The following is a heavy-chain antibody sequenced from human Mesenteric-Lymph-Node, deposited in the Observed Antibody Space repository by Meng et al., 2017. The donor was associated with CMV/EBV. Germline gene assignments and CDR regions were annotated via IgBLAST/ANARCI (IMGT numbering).Heavy chain of an antibody. CDR1: MFSFSSYG. CDR3: ARSAIPYPYFDY. D-gene: IGHD5-18*01. V-gene: IGHV3-48*01. Sequence: GESLKISCAASMFSFSSYGVFWVRQAPGKGLEWVSHISGSGSPTFYADSVKGRFTISRDNSKNTLYLQMNSLRAEDTAVYYCARSAIPYPYFDYWGQGTLVTVSS. J-gene: IGHJ4*02. CDR2: ISGSGSPT.